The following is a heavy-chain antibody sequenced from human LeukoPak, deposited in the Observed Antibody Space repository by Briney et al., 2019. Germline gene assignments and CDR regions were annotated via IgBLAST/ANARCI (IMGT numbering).Heavy chain of an antibody. D-gene: IGHD4-17*01. CDR1: GFTFSSYA. Sequence: GGSLRLSCAASGFTFSSYAMHWVRQAPGKGLEYVSDISSNGGSTYYANSVKGRFTISRDNSKNTLYLQMGSLRAEDMAVYYCVRAKVTTVTHDLYFDYWGQGTLVTVSS. V-gene: IGHV3-64*01. CDR3: VRAKVTTVTHDLYFDY. CDR2: ISSNGGST. J-gene: IGHJ4*02.